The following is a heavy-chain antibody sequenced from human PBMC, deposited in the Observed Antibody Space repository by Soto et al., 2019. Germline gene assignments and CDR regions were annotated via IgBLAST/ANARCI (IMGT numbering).Heavy chain of an antibody. Sequence: CPTLVNPTQTLTLTCTFSGFSLSTTGVGVSWIRQPPGKALQWLALIYWHDDKRYSPSLKSRLTITKDTSKTQVVLTMTNMDPVDTPTYYCAHKGGAAVGLYYFDYWGQGALVTDSS. CDR1: GFSLSTTGVG. CDR2: IYWHDDK. V-gene: IGHV2-5*01. CDR3: AHKGGAAVGLYYFDY. D-gene: IGHD6-13*01. J-gene: IGHJ4*02.